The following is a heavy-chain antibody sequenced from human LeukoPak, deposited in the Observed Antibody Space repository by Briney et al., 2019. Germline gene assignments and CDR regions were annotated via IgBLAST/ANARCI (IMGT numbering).Heavy chain of an antibody. CDR3: ARDREAVEMATISVVDY. V-gene: IGHV1-2*02. J-gene: IGHJ4*02. Sequence: ASVKVSCKASGYTFTGYYMHWVRQAPGQGLEWMGWINPNSGGTNYAQKFQGRVTMTRDTSISTAYMELSRPRSDDTAVYYCARDREAVEMATISVVDYWGQGTLVTVSS. CDR2: INPNSGGT. CDR1: GYTFTGYY. D-gene: IGHD5-12*01.